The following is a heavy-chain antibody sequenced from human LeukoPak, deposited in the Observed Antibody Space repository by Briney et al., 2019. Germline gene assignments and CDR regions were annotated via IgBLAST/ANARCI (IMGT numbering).Heavy chain of an antibody. CDR3: ARDLLWFGEEDYMDV. V-gene: IGHV3-53*01. CDR1: GFTVSGNY. Sequence: GGSLRLSCAASGFTVSGNYMSWVRQAPGKGLEWVSVIYSGGSTYYADSVKGRFTISRDNSKNTLSLHMNSLRAEDTAVYYCARDLLWFGEEDYMDVWGKGTTVTVSS. J-gene: IGHJ6*03. CDR2: IYSGGST. D-gene: IGHD3-10*01.